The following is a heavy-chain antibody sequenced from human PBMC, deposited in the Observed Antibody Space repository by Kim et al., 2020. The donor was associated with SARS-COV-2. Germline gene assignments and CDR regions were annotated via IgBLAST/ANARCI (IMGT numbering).Heavy chain of an antibody. V-gene: IGHV3-30*04. CDR1: GFTFSSYA. Sequence: GGSLRLSCAASGFTFSSYAMHWVRQAPGKGLEWVAVISYDGRNKYYADSVKGRFTISRDNSKNTLYLQMNSLRAEDTAVYYCARDQVGATTFGGQGTLVTVSS. CDR3: ARDQVGATTF. CDR2: ISYDGRNK. J-gene: IGHJ4*02. D-gene: IGHD1-26*01.